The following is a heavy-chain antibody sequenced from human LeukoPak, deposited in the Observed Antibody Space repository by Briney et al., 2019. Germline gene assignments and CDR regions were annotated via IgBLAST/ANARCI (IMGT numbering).Heavy chain of an antibody. D-gene: IGHD1-1*01. J-gene: IGHJ4*02. Sequence: SQTLALTCTVSGGSISSGGYYWSWIRQHPGKGLEWIGYIYYSGSTYYNPSLKSRVTISVDTSKNQFSLKLSSVTAADTAVYYCARDGQRRALDYWGQGTLVTVSS. V-gene: IGHV4-31*03. CDR2: IYYSGST. CDR3: ARDGQRRALDY. CDR1: GGSISSGGYY.